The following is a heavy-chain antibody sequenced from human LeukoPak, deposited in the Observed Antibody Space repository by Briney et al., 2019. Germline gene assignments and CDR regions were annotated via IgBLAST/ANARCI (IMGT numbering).Heavy chain of an antibody. CDR3: ARVLGYYYDSSGYLDAFDI. D-gene: IGHD3-22*01. CDR1: GGSISSYY. Sequence: SETLSLTCTVSGGSISSYYWSWIRQPPGKGPEWIGYIYYSGSTNYNPSLKSRVTISVDTSKNQFSLKLSSVTAADTAVYYCARVLGYYYDSSGYLDAFDIWGQGTMVTVSS. V-gene: IGHV4-59*01. J-gene: IGHJ3*02. CDR2: IYYSGST.